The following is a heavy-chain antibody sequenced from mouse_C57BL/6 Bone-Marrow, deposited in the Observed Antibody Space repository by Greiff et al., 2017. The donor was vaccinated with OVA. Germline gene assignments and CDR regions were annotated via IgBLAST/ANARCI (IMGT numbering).Heavy chain of an antibody. CDR3: ARGGKRAWFAY. CDR1: GYTFTSYW. CDR2: IDPSDSET. D-gene: IGHD2-1*01. V-gene: IGHV1-52*01. J-gene: IGHJ3*01. Sequence: QVQLQQPGAELVRPGSSVKLSCKASGYTFTSYWMHWVKQRPIQGLEWIGNIDPSDSETHYNQKFKDKATLTVDKSSSTAYMQLSGLTSEDSAVYDCARGGKRAWFAYWGQGTLVTVSA.